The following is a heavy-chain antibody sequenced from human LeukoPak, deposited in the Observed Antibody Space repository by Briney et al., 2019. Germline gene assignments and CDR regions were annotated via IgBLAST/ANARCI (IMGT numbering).Heavy chain of an antibody. CDR1: GFTFSSYS. CDR2: ISGSGGNT. V-gene: IGHV3-23*01. D-gene: IGHD3-16*01. CDR3: AKDDNYIRFLS. J-gene: IGHJ5*02. Sequence: PGGSLRLSCAASGFTFSSYSMNWARQAPGKGLEWVSGISGSGGNTYYADSVKGRFTISRDNSKNTLYLQMNSLRAEDTAVYYCAKDDNYIRFLSWGQGTLVTVSS.